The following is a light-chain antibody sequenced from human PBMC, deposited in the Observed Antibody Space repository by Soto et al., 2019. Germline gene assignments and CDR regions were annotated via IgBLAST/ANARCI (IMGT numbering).Light chain of an antibody. V-gene: IGLV2-8*01. CDR2: EVS. CDR3: SSYAGSNNFGV. Sequence: QSVLTQPPSASGSPGQSVTISCRGTSSDVGGYNYVSWYQQHPGKAPKLMIYEVSKRPSGVPDRFSGSKSGNTASLTVSGLQAEDEADYYCSSYAGSNNFGVFGTGTKVTLL. CDR1: SSDVGGYNY. J-gene: IGLJ1*01.